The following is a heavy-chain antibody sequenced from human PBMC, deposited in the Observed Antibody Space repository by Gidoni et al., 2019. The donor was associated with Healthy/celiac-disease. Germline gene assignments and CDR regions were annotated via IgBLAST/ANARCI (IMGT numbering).Heavy chain of an antibody. CDR2: IYYSGST. CDR1: GGSISSGDYY. J-gene: IGHJ3*02. D-gene: IGHD4-17*01. CDR3: AREPPSHYDDEGLGAFDI. V-gene: IGHV4-30-4*01. Sequence: QVQLQESGPGLVKPSQTLSLTCTVSGGSISSGDYYWSWIRQPPGKGLEWIGYIYYSGSTYYNPSLKSRVTISVDTSKNQFSLKLSSVTAADTAVYYCAREPPSHYDDEGLGAFDIWGQGTMVTVSS.